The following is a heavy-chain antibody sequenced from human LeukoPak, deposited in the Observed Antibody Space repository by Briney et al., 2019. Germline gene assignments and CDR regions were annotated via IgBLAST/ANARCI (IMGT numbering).Heavy chain of an antibody. J-gene: IGHJ4*02. CDR1: GFTFIRYS. Sequence: SGGSLRLSCAVSGFTFIRYSMNWVRQAPGKGLEWGSYISSSSGIIYYVDSVKGQFTVSRDNAKNSLYLQMNSLRAEDTAVYYCAREPVVVISAYFDYWGQGALVTVSS. V-gene: IGHV3-48*01. CDR3: AREPVVVISAYFDY. D-gene: IGHD3-22*01. CDR2: ISSSSGII.